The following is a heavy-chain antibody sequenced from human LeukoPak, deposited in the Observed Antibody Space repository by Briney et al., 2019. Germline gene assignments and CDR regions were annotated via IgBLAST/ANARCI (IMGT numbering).Heavy chain of an antibody. D-gene: IGHD5-18*01. CDR3: ARERARYSSVAFDI. J-gene: IGHJ3*02. V-gene: IGHV1-69*13. CDR2: IIPIFGTA. CDR1: GGTFSSYA. Sequence: ASVKVSCKASGGTFSSYAISWVRQAPGQGLEWMGGIIPIFGTANYAQKFQGRVTITADESTSTAYMELSSLRSEDTAVYYCARERARYSSVAFDIWGQGTMVTVSS.